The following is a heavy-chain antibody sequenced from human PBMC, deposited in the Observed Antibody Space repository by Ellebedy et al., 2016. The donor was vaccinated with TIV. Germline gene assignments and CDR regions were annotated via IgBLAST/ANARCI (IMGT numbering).Heavy chain of an antibody. V-gene: IGHV3-30*04. CDR2: ILYDGSIK. CDR1: GFTFSTYP. CDR3: ARDRGVSENWFDP. J-gene: IGHJ5*02. D-gene: IGHD3-10*01. Sequence: GESLKISCAASGFTFSTYPMHWVRQSPGKGLEWVAVILYDGSIKFYADSVKGRFTISRDNSKNTLFLQMNSLRPEDSAVYYCARDRGVSENWFDPWGQGTPVTVSS.